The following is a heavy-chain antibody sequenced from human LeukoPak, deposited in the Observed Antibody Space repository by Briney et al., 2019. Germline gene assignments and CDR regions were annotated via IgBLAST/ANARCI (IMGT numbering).Heavy chain of an antibody. CDR3: AKGSRTTVTNKQIDY. Sequence: GGSLRLSCAASGFTFSSYGMHWVRQAPGKGLEWVAFIRYDGSNKYYADSVKGRFTISRDNAKNTLYLQMNSLRAEDTAVYYCAKGSRTTVTNKQIDYWGQGTLVTVSS. J-gene: IGHJ4*02. V-gene: IGHV3-30*02. CDR1: GFTFSSYG. CDR2: IRYDGSNK. D-gene: IGHD4-11*01.